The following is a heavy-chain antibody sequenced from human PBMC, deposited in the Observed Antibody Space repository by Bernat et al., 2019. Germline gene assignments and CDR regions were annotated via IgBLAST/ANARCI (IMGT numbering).Heavy chain of an antibody. CDR1: GFTFSDST. CDR3: TRSGEIEEQTCDY. V-gene: IGHV3-73*01. D-gene: IGHD3-16*01. J-gene: IGHJ4*02. CDR2: VRTKANSYTT. Sequence: EVQLSXXXGGLVQPXXXLKLSXAASGFTFSDSTMQWVRQASGKWLEWVCRVRTKANSYTTSYAASVKGRLTISRDDSRNMAYLQMNSLKIEDTDVYYCTRSGEIEEQTCDYWGQGNLVTVSS.